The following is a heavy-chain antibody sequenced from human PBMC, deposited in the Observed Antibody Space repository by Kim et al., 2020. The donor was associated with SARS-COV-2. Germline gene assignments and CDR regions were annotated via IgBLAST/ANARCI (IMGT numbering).Heavy chain of an antibody. V-gene: IGHV3-23*01. D-gene: IGHD3-10*01. Sequence: GRFTISRDNSKNTLYLQMNSLRAEDTAVYYCAKDQQRYVRGVHYYYGMDVWGQGTTVTVSS. CDR3: AKDQQRYVRGVHYYYGMDV. J-gene: IGHJ6*02.